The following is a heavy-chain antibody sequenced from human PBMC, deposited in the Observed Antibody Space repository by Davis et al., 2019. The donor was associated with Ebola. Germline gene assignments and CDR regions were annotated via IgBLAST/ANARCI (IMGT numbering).Heavy chain of an antibody. Sequence: GESLKISCAASGFSFSDSAMTWVRQAPGKGLEWVSTISGSSYSIYYADSVKGRFTISRDNSRDTLYLQMNSLRAEDTAVYYCAKGGGSYGNWYFDLWGRGTLVTVSS. J-gene: IGHJ2*01. CDR1: GFSFSDSA. CDR2: ISGSSYSI. D-gene: IGHD1-26*01. V-gene: IGHV3-23*01. CDR3: AKGGGSYGNWYFDL.